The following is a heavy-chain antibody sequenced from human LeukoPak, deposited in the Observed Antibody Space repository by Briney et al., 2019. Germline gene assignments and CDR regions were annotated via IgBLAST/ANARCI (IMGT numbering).Heavy chain of an antibody. J-gene: IGHJ4*02. V-gene: IGHV3-23*01. CDR3: ARGGYNTYYFDY. CDR2: ISGSGGST. D-gene: IGHD5-24*01. CDR1: GFTFSTYA. Sequence: PGGSLRLSCAASGFTFSTYAMSWVRQAPGKGLEGVSTISGSGGSTYYADSVKGRFNISRDNSKNTLYLQMNTLRAEDTAVHYCARGGYNTYYFDYWGQGTLVTVSS.